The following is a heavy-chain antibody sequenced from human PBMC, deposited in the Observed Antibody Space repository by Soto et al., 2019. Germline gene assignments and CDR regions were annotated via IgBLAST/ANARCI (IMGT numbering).Heavy chain of an antibody. CDR3: AKELEAAAVPYYGMDV. CDR1: GFTFSSYA. Sequence: EVQLLESGGGLVQPGGSLRLSCAASGFTFSSYAMSWVRQAPGKGLEWVSAISGSGGSTYYADSVKGRFTISRDNSKNTLYLQMNSLRAEDTAVYYCAKELEAAAVPYYGMDVWGQGTTVTVSS. J-gene: IGHJ6*02. V-gene: IGHV3-23*01. D-gene: IGHD6-13*01. CDR2: ISGSGGST.